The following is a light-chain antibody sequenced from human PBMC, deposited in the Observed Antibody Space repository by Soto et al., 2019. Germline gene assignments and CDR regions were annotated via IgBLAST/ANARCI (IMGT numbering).Light chain of an antibody. J-gene: IGLJ2*01. CDR3: SSYTSNSAFG. Sequence: QSVLTQPPSVSGSPGQSVTISCTGTSGDVGSFNRVSWYQQPPGTAPKLIIYEVNNRPSGVPDRFSGSKSGNTASLTISGLQAEDEADYYCSSYTSNSAFGFGGGTKLTVL. CDR2: EVN. CDR1: SGDVGSFNR. V-gene: IGLV2-18*02.